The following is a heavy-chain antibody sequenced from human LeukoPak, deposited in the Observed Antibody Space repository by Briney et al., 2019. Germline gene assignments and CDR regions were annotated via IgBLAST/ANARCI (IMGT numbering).Heavy chain of an antibody. Sequence: PSETLSLTCTVSGGSISTYYWSWIRQPPGKGLEWIGYIYYNGDTKYNPSLKSRVTISVDTSKNQFSLKLSSVTAADTAVYYCARPEADYYDSSGYYLGYWGQGTLVTVSS. D-gene: IGHD3-22*01. V-gene: IGHV4-59*08. J-gene: IGHJ4*02. CDR1: GGSISTYY. CDR3: ARPEADYYDSSGYYLGY. CDR2: IYYNGDT.